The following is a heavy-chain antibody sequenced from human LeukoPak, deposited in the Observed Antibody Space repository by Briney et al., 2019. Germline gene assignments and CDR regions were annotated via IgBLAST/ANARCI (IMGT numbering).Heavy chain of an antibody. D-gene: IGHD3-22*01. V-gene: IGHV4-30-4*01. J-gene: IGHJ4*02. CDR3: ARDQIYYYDRSLT. CDR1: GGSISSGDYY. CDR2: IYYSGST. Sequence: SETLSLTCTVSGGSISSGDYYWSWIRQPPGKGLEWIGYIYYSGSTYYNPSLKSRVTISVDTSKNQFSLKLSSVTAADTAVYFCARDQIYYYDRSLTWGQGTLVTVSS.